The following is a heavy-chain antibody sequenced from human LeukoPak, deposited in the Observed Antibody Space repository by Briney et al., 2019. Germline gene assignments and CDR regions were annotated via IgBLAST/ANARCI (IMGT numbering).Heavy chain of an antibody. CDR2: ISSSGSTI. Sequence: KSGGSLRLSCEASGFTFSDYYMSWIRQAPGKGLEWVSYISSSGSTIYYADSVKGRFTISRDNAKNSLYLQMNSPRAEDTAVYYCAKGSVPSMVRGVSHFDYWGQGTLVTVSS. CDR3: AKGSVPSMVRGVSHFDY. CDR1: GFTFSDYY. V-gene: IGHV3-11*01. J-gene: IGHJ4*02. D-gene: IGHD3-10*01.